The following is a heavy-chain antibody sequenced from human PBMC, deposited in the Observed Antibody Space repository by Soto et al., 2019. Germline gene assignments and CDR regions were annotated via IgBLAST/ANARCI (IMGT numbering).Heavy chain of an antibody. Sequence: QVQLQESGPGLVKPSQTLSLTCTVSSGSISTGDYQWSWIRQHPGKGLEWIGYIFYTGSASYNPSLKSRVAISVDGSKSQCSLKMTFLTAADTAVYYCARVGGNVLDSWGRGTLVTVSS. CDR2: IFYTGSA. CDR1: SGSISTGDYQ. V-gene: IGHV4-31*03. J-gene: IGHJ4*02. CDR3: ARVGGNVLDS.